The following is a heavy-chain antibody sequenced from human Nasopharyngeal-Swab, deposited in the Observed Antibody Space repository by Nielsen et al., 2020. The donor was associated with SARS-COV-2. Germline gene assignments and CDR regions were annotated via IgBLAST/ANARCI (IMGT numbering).Heavy chain of an antibody. CDR2: INHSGRT. V-gene: IGHV4-34*01. J-gene: IGHJ4*02. Sequence: SETLSLTCAVYGGSFSGYYWNWIRQPPGKGLEWIGEINHSGRTNYNPSLKSRVTISVDTSKNQFSLKLSSVTAADTAVYYCARLAPGATAQYDFWGQGTLVTVSS. D-gene: IGHD1-26*01. CDR1: GGSFSGYY. CDR3: ARLAPGATAQYDF.